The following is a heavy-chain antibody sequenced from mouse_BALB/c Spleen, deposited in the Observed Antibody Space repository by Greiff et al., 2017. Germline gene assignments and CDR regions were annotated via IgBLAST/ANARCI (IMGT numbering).Heavy chain of an antibody. Sequence: EVQLQESGAELVRSGASVKLSCTASGFNIKDYYMHWVKQRPEQGLEWIGWIDPENGDTEYAPKFQGKATMTADTSSNTAYLQLSSLTSEDTAVYYCNAAGSSSFAYWGQGTLVTVSA. D-gene: IGHD1-1*01. V-gene: IGHV14-4*02. CDR2: IDPENGDT. CDR3: NAAGSSSFAY. CDR1: GFNIKDYY. J-gene: IGHJ3*01.